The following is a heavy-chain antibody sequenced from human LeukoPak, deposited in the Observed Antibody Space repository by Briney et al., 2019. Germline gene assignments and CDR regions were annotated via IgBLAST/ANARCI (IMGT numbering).Heavy chain of an antibody. V-gene: IGHV3-15*01. J-gene: IGHJ4*02. CDR1: GFTFSSYA. CDR3: TTVPTRFGELSFDY. CDR2: IKSKTDGGTT. Sequence: GGSLRLSCAASGFTFSSYAMSWVRQAPGKGLEWAGRIKSKTDGGTTDYAAPVKGRFTISRDDSKNTLYLQMNSLKTEDTAVYYCTTVPTRFGELSFDYWGQGTLVTVSS. D-gene: IGHD3-10*01.